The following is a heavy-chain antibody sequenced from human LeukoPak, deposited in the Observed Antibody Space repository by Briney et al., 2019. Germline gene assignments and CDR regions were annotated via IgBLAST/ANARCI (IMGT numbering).Heavy chain of an antibody. D-gene: IGHD5-24*01. V-gene: IGHV3-48*02. Sequence: PGGCLRLSCAASGFTFSSYSMNWVCQAPGKGLEWVSYISSSSSTVYYADSVKGRFTISRDNAKNSLYLQMSSLRDEDTAVYYCARDFGDGQFDYWGQGTLVTDSS. CDR3: ARDFGDGQFDY. J-gene: IGHJ4*02. CDR1: GFTFSSYS. CDR2: ISSSSSTV.